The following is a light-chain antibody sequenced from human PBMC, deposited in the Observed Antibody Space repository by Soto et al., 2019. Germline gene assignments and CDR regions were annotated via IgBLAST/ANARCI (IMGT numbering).Light chain of an antibody. CDR1: QSVSSY. CDR3: QQRSNWPIT. V-gene: IGKV3-11*01. Sequence: IVLTQCPATRSWSPGERATLSCRASQSVSSYLAWYQQKPGQAPRLLIYDASNRATGIPARFSGSGSGTDFTLTISSLEPEDFAVYYCQQRSNWPITFGQGTRLEIK. CDR2: DAS. J-gene: IGKJ5*01.